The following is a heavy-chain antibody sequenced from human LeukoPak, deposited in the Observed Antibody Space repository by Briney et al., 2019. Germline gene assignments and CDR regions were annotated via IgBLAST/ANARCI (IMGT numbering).Heavy chain of an antibody. V-gene: IGHV1-2*02. CDR2: INPNSGGT. CDR3: ASKFGGRGYSYGYSSPFDP. D-gene: IGHD5-18*01. CDR1: GYTFTGYY. J-gene: IGHJ5*02. Sequence: ASVKVSCKASGYTFTGYYMHWVRQAPGQGLEWMGWINPNSGGTNYAQKFQGRVTMTRDTSISTAYMGLSRLRSDDTAVYYCASKFGGRGYSYGYSSPFDPWGQGTLVTVSS.